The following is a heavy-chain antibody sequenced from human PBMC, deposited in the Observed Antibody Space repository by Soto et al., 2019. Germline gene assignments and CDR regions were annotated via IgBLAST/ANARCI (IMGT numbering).Heavy chain of an antibody. CDR2: IYYSGST. Sequence: PSETLSLTCTVSGGSISSGGYYWSWIRQHPGKGLEWIGYIYYSGSTYYNPSLKSRVTISVDTSKNQFSLKLSSVTAADTAVYYCARDRVHMVRGVIITWSGYGMDVWGQGTTVTVSS. CDR3: ARDRVHMVRGVIITWSGYGMDV. J-gene: IGHJ6*02. CDR1: GGSISSGGYY. V-gene: IGHV4-31*02. D-gene: IGHD3-10*01.